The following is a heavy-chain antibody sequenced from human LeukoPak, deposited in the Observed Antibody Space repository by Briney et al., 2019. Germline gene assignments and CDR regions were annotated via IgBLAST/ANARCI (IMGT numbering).Heavy chain of an antibody. D-gene: IGHD2-8*01. J-gene: IGHJ4*02. V-gene: IGHV1-24*01. CDR3: ATDVLMGDTNDY. Sequence: ASVKVSCKVSGYTPTELSMHWVRQAPGRGLEWMGGFDPEDGETIYAQKFQGGVTMTEDTSTDTAYMELSSLRSEDTAVYYCATDVLMGDTNDYWGQGTLVTVSS. CDR1: GYTPTELS. CDR2: FDPEDGET.